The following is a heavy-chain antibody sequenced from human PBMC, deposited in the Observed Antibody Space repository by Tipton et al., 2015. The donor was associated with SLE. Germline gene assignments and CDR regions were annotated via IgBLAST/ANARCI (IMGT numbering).Heavy chain of an antibody. CDR3: ARVVVAGTTRFFDL. CDR1: GFTFTKYY. Sequence: QSGAEVKKPGASVKVSCNASGFTFTKYYIHWVRQAPEQGFEWMGIVNPSGGTTNYAQKFQGRVSMTTDTSTRTVYMELGSLRSEDTGTYYCARVVVAGTTRFFDLWGQGTLVTVSS. D-gene: IGHD2-21*01. V-gene: IGHV1-46*01. J-gene: IGHJ3*01. CDR2: VNPSGGTT.